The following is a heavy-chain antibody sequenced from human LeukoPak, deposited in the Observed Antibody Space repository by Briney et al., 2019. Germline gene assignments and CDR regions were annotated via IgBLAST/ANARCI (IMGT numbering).Heavy chain of an antibody. CDR1: GFTLSSYW. CDR3: ATGADYYYYMDV. V-gene: IGHV3-7*01. CDR2: IKQDGSEK. J-gene: IGHJ6*03. Sequence: PGGSLRLSCAASGFTLSSYWMSWVRQAPGKGLEWVANIKQDGSEKYYVDSVKGRFTISRDNAKNSLYLQMNSLRAEDTAVYYCATGADYYYYMDVWGKGTTVTVSS.